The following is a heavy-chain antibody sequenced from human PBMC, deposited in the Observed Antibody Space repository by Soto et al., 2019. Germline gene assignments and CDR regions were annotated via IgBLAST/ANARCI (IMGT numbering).Heavy chain of an antibody. CDR3: ASYHLNSYYYGMDV. CDR2: ISAYNGNT. V-gene: IGHV1-18*01. J-gene: IGHJ6*02. CDR1: GYTFTSYG. Sequence: QVQLVQSGAAVKKPGASVKVSCKASGYTFTSYGFNWVRQAPGQGLEWMGWISAYNGNTNYAQKLQGRVTMTTDTSTSTAYMELRSLRSDDTAVYYCASYHLNSYYYGMDVWGQGTTVTVSS.